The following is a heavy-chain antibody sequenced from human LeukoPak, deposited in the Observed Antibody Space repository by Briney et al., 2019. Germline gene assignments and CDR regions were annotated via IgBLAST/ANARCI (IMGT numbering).Heavy chain of an antibody. Sequence: PSETLSLTCIVSGDSISLFYWSWIRQPPGKGLEWIGDIHYSGRTNYDPSLKSRVTMSLDTSKNHFSLKLRSVTAADTAVYYCARVSPDTATDYGWFDPWGQGSLVTVSS. CDR2: IHYSGRT. CDR3: ARVSPDTATDYGWFDP. D-gene: IGHD5-18*01. CDR1: GDSISLFY. V-gene: IGHV4-59*01. J-gene: IGHJ5*02.